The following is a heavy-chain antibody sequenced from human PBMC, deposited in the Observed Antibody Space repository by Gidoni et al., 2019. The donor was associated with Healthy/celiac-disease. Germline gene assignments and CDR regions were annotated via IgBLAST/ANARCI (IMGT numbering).Heavy chain of an antibody. CDR3: ARGLAYCGGDCYSFDY. Sequence: EVQLVESGGGLVQPGGSLRLSCAASGFTFSRYSMNWVRQAPGKGLEWVSYISSSSSTIYYADSVKGRFTISRDNGKNSLYLQMNSLRDEDTAVYYCARGLAYCGGDCYSFDYWGQGTLVTVSS. CDR2: ISSSSSTI. J-gene: IGHJ4*02. D-gene: IGHD2-21*02. CDR1: GFTFSRYS. V-gene: IGHV3-48*02.